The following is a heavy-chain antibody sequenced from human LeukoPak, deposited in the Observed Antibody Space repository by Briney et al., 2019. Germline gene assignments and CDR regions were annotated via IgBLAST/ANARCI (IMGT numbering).Heavy chain of an antibody. V-gene: IGHV3-53*01. CDR2: IYSGGST. Sequence: PGGSLRLSCAASRFNVSSNNMNWVRQAPGKGLEWVSVIYSGGSTYYADSVKGRFTISRDNSKSTLYLQMNSLRPEDTALYYCAKEGQQERDHRTYFLYYMDVWGSGTTVTVSS. J-gene: IGHJ6*03. CDR1: RFNVSSNN. CDR3: AKEGQQERDHRTYFLYYMDV. D-gene: IGHD6-13*01.